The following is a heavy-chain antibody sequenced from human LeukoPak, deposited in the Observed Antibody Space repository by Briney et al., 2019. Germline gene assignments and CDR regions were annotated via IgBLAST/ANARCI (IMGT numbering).Heavy chain of an antibody. D-gene: IGHD6-13*01. CDR2: ISSSSSYI. CDR1: GFTFSSYS. Sequence: GSLRLSCAASGFTFSSYSMNWVRQAPGKGLEWVSSISSSSSYIYYADSVKGRFTISRDNAKNSLYLQMNSPRAEDTAVYYCARDRRGQQLGEPWGQGTLVTVSS. J-gene: IGHJ5*02. CDR3: ARDRRGQQLGEP. V-gene: IGHV3-21*01.